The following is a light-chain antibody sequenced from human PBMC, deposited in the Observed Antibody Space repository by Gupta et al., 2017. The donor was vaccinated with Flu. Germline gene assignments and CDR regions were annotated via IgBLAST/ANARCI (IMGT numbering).Light chain of an antibody. CDR1: QSVSSN. J-gene: IGKJ3*01. V-gene: IGKV3-15*01. CDR3: QYGFT. CDR2: GAS. Sequence: EIVMTQSPATLSVSPGERATLSCRASQSVSSNLAWDQQTPGQAPRLLISGASNRATGITDSFSGSGSGSEFTRTSSSMQSEDFEGYDGQYGFTFGHGTKVDIK.